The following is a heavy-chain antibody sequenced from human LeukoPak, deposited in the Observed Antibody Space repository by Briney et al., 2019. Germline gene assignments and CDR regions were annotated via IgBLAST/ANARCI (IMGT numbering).Heavy chain of an antibody. J-gene: IGHJ4*02. V-gene: IGHV4-30-4*08. CDR2: IYYSGST. D-gene: IGHD4-17*01. CDR1: GGSISSGDYY. CDR3: ARGVTTDYFDY. Sequence: PSETLSLTCTVSGGSISSGDYYWSWIRQPPGKGLEWIGYIYYSGSTYYNPSLKSRVTISVDTSKNQFSLKLSSVTAADTAVYYCARGVTTDYFDYWGQGTLVTVSS.